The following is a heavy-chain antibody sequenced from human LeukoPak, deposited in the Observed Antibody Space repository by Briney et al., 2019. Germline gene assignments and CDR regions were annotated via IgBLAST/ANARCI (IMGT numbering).Heavy chain of an antibody. D-gene: IGHD3-10*01. CDR2: ISGYNGNT. V-gene: IGHV1-18*01. CDR3: ARDDNYGSGQPDD. Sequence: ASVKVSCKASGYTFTSYGITWVRQAPGQGLEGMGWISGYNGNTNYAQKFQGRVTMTTDTSTSTVYMELRSLRSDDTAVYYCARDDNYGSGQPDDWGQGTLVTVSS. J-gene: IGHJ4*02. CDR1: GYTFTSYG.